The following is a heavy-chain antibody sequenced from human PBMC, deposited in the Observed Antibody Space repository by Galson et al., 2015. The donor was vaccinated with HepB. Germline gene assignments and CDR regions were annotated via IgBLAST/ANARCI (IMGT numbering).Heavy chain of an antibody. J-gene: IGHJ3*02. CDR3: ASARDSALFYDAFDI. D-gene: IGHD3-3*01. CDR2: IYPGDSDT. Sequence: QSGAEVKKPGESLKISCKGSGYSFTSYWIGWVRQMPGKGLEWMGIIYPGDSDTRYSPSFQGQVTISADKSISTAYLQWSSLKASDTAMYYCASARDSALFYDAFDIWGQGTMVTVSS. CDR1: GYSFTSYW. V-gene: IGHV5-51*03.